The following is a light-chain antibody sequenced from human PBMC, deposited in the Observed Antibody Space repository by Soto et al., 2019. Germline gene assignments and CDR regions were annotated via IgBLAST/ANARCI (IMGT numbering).Light chain of an antibody. Sequence: QAVVTQEPSLTVSPGGTVTLTCSSSTGAVTSGHYPYWFQQRPGQAPRTLIYDTHNKHSWTPARFSGSLLGGKAALTLSGAQPEDEAEYYCLLSYGGARGVFGGGTKLTVL. CDR3: LLSYGGARGV. CDR1: TGAVTSGHY. CDR2: DTH. V-gene: IGLV7-46*01. J-gene: IGLJ2*01.